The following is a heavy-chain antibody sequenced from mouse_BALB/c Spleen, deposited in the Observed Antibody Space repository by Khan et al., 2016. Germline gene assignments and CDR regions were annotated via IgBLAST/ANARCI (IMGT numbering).Heavy chain of an antibody. CDR1: GYSITSGYS. CDR3: ARDYCGWYAY. J-gene: IGHJ3*01. CDR2: IHYSGST. D-gene: IGHD1-1*01. Sequence: EVQLQESGPDLVKPSQSLSLTCTVTGYSITSGYSWHWIRQFPGNKLEWMGYIHYSGSTNYHPSLKSRISITRDISKNQFFLQLISVTTEDTATYHCARDYCGWYAYWGQGTLVTVSA. V-gene: IGHV3-1*02.